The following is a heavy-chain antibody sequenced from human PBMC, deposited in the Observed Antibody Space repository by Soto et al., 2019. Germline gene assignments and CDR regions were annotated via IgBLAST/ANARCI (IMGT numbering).Heavy chain of an antibody. CDR2: TYYGGST. V-gene: IGHV4-31*03. CDR1: VGSTSRGGYY. Sequence: QMKLKEPGPGRGKPSQTLSLTCTVSVGSTSRGGYYWSWIGQPPGKGLEWIGYTYYGGSTFYNPSLQDWVTMVVHTSKDPFSLKLSSGTGADTAKYYCARPNWDGGYWGQGTLVTVSS. J-gene: IGHJ4*02. D-gene: IGHD7-27*01. CDR3: ARPNWDGGY.